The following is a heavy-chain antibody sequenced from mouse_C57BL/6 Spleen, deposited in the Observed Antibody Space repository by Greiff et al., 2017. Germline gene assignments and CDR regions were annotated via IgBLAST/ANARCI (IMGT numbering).Heavy chain of an antibody. V-gene: IGHV1-82*01. J-gene: IGHJ1*03. D-gene: IGHD1-1*01. CDR1: GYAFSSSW. CDR3: ARWGTVGPYWYFDV. CDR2: IYPGDGDT. Sequence: VKLVESGPELVKPGASVKISCKASGYAFSSSWMNWVKQRPGKGLEWIGRIYPGDGDTNYNGKFKGKATLTADKSSSTAYMQLSSLTSEDSAVYFCARWGTVGPYWYFDVWGTGTTVTVSS.